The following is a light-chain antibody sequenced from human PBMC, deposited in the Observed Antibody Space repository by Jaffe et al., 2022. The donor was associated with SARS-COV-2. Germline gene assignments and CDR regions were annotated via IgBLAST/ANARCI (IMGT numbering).Light chain of an antibody. CDR2: DAS. Sequence: DIQLTQSPSSLSASVGDRVTITCQASQDISNYLNWYQQKAGKAPKLLIYDASNLETGVPSRFSGSGSGTDFTFTISSLQPEDIATYYCQEFDNIISITFGQGTRLDIK. V-gene: IGKV1-33*01. CDR3: QEFDNIISIT. J-gene: IGKJ5*01. CDR1: QDISNY.